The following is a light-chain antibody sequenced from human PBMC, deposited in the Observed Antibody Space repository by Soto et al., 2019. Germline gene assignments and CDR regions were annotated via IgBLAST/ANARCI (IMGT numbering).Light chain of an antibody. J-gene: IGLJ1*01. CDR1: SSDVGGYKY. CDR2: EVT. Sequence: QSALTQPASVSGSPGQSITISCTGTSSDVGGYKYVSWYQQHPGKAPKVIIYEVTYRPSGISDRFSGSKSDNTASLTISGLQAEDEADYYCSSFASSSTPFVFGTGTQLTVL. V-gene: IGLV2-14*01. CDR3: SSFASSSTPFV.